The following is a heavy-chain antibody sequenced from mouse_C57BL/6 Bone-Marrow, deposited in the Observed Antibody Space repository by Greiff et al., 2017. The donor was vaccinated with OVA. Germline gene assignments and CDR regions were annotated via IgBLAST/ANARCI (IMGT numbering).Heavy chain of an antibody. CDR2: IYPGSGST. V-gene: IGHV1-55*01. D-gene: IGHD1-3*01. J-gene: IGHJ4*01. Sequence: QVQLQQPGAELVKPGASVTMSCKASGYTFTSYWITWVKQRPGQGLEWIGDIYPGSGSTNYNEKFKSKATLTVDTSSSTAYMQLSSLTSEDSAVYYCARSDIRWAMDYWGQGTSVTVSS. CDR3: ARSDIRWAMDY. CDR1: GYTFTSYW.